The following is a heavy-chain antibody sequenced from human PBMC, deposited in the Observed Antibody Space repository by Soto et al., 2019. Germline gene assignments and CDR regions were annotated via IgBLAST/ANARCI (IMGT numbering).Heavy chain of an antibody. CDR3: ARGYYYDSSGYYYLNYWYFDL. J-gene: IGHJ2*01. CDR2: IIPIFGTA. V-gene: IGHV1-69*01. Sequence: QVQLVQSGAEVKKPGSSVKVSCKASGGTFSSYAISWVRQAPGQGLEWMGGIIPIFGTANYAQKFQGRVTITADESTSTACMELSSLRSEDTAAYYCARGYYYDSSGYYYLNYWYFDLWGRGTLVTVSS. CDR1: GGTFSSYA. D-gene: IGHD3-22*01.